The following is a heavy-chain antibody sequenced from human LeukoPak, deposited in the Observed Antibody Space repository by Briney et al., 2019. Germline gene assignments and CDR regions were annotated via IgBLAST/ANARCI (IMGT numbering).Heavy chain of an antibody. J-gene: IGHJ4*02. CDR1: GFTVSSND. CDR2: IYSGGRT. D-gene: IGHD4-17*01. CDR3: ARGKDSNDYGDYSFDY. V-gene: IGHV3-53*01. Sequence: GGSLRLSCAASGFTVSSNDMGWVRQAPGKGLEWVSVIYSGGRTYYAESVKGRLTISRDNSKNTLFLQMNSLRAEDTAVYYCARGKDSNDYGDYSFDYWGRGTLVSVSS.